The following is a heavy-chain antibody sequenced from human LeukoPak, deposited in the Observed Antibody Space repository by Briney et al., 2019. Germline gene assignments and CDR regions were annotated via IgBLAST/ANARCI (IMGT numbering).Heavy chain of an antibody. J-gene: IGHJ4*02. CDR3: ARDAEGRRYSPQDY. V-gene: IGHV3-7*01. CDR1: GFTFKNSW. D-gene: IGHD5-18*01. Sequence: GGSLRLSCAASGFTFKNSWMSWVRQAPGKGLQWVANIKLDGSENYYVDSVRGRFTISRDNAKNSVFLQMTSLRVDDTAVYYCARDAEGRRYSPQDYWGQGTLVTVSS. CDR2: IKLDGSEN.